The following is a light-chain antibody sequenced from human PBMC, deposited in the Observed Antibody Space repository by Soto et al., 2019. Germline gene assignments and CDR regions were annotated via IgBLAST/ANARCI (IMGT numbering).Light chain of an antibody. V-gene: IGLV2-8*01. CDR2: EVS. CDR3: SSYAGSNIVV. Sequence: QSVLTQPPSASGSPGQSVTISCTGTSSDVGGYNFVSWYQQHPGKAPKLMIYEVSERPSGVPDRFSGSKSGNTASLTVSGLQDEDEADYYCSSYAGSNIVVFGGGTKVNVL. J-gene: IGLJ2*01. CDR1: SSDVGGYNF.